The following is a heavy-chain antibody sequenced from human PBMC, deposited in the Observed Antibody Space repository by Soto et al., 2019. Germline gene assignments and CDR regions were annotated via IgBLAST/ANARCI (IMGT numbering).Heavy chain of an antibody. Sequence: SETLSLTCAVYGGSFSGYYWSWIRQPPGKGLEWIGEINHSGSTNYNPSLKSRVTISVDTSKNQFSLKLSSVTAADTAVYSCARRAHHSPGIVVVPAAISGGGCDYWGQGTLVTVSS. V-gene: IGHV4-34*01. CDR2: INHSGST. J-gene: IGHJ4*02. D-gene: IGHD2-2*02. CDR1: GGSFSGYY. CDR3: ARRAHHSPGIVVVPAAISGGGCDY.